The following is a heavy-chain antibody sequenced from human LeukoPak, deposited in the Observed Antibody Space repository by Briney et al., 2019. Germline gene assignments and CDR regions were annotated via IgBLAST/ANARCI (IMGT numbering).Heavy chain of an antibody. J-gene: IGHJ4*02. CDR3: TRDGGSGGDF. D-gene: IGHD3-10*01. Sequence: GGSLRLSCAVSGFTFSNYWMTWVRQAPGKGLEWVANIKRDGSEKNYVDSVKGRFTISRDNAKNSLALEMNSLRAEDTAVYYCTRDGGSGGDFWGQGTLVTVSP. V-gene: IGHV3-7*01. CDR1: GFTFSNYW. CDR2: IKRDGSEK.